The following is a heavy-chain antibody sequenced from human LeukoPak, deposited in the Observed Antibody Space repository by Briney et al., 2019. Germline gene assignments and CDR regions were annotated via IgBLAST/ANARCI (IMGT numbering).Heavy chain of an antibody. D-gene: IGHD5-24*01. CDR3: ARTDGYYGMDV. J-gene: IGHJ6*02. V-gene: IGHV3-21*01. Sequence: GGSLRLSCEASGFTFSGYEMNWVRQAPGKGLEWVSYITSSSSYTYYADSVKGRFTISRDNAKNSLYLQMNSLTAEDTAVYYCARTDGYYGMDVWGQGTTVTVSS. CDR1: GFTFSGYE. CDR2: ITSSSSYT.